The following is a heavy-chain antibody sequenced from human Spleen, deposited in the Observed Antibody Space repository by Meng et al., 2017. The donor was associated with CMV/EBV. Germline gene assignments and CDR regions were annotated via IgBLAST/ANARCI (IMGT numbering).Heavy chain of an antibody. V-gene: IGHV3-23*01. D-gene: IGHD6-13*01. J-gene: IGHJ4*02. CDR1: GFTFSNYA. CDR2: ISGSYNST. Sequence: GESLKISCAASGFTFSNYAMSWVRQAPGKGLEWVSAISGSYNSTYYADSVKGRFTISRDNSKNTLYLQMNSLRAEDTAVYYCARGSIAAAGTFDYWGQGTLVTVSS. CDR3: ARGSIAAAGTFDY.